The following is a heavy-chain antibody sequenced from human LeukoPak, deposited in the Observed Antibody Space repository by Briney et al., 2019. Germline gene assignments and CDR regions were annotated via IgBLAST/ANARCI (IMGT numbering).Heavy chain of an antibody. CDR2: IIPIFGTA. J-gene: IGHJ5*02. D-gene: IGHD2-2*01. CDR1: GGTFSSYA. Sequence: SVKVSCKASGGTFSSYAISWVRQAPGQGLEWMGGIIPIFGTANYAQKFQGRVTITADESTSTAYMELSRLRSEDTAVYYCARDGVVVPAAYNWFDPWGQGTLVTVSS. V-gene: IGHV1-69*13. CDR3: ARDGVVVPAAYNWFDP.